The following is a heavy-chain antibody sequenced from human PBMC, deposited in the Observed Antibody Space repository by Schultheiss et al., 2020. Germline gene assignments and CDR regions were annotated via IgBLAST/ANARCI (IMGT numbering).Heavy chain of an antibody. D-gene: IGHD6-19*01. V-gene: IGHV3-33*08. CDR3: ARASSIDY. Sequence: GGSLRLSCAASGFTVSSNYMSWVRQAPGKGLEWVAVIWYDGSNKYYADSVKGRFTISRDNSKNTLYLQMNSLRAEDTAVYYCARASSIDYWGQGTLVTVS. CDR1: GFTVSSNY. J-gene: IGHJ4*02. CDR2: IWYDGSNK.